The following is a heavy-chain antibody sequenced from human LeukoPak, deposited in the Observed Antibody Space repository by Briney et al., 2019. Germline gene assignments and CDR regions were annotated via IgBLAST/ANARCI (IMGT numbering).Heavy chain of an antibody. V-gene: IGHV3-30-3*01. CDR1: GYTFTSYY. Sequence: ASGYTFTSYYMHWVRQAPGKGLEWVAVISYDGSNKYYADSVKGRFTISRDNSKNTLYLQMNSLRAEDTAVYYCAIVNSSGWYFDYWGQGTLVTVSS. CDR3: AIVNSSGWYFDY. CDR2: ISYDGSNK. J-gene: IGHJ4*02. D-gene: IGHD6-19*01.